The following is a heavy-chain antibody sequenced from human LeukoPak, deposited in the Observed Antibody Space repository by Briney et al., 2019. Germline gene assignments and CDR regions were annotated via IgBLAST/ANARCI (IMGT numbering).Heavy chain of an antibody. CDR1: GFTFRDAW. D-gene: IGHD2-15*01. Sequence: GGSLRLSCAASGFTFRDAWLSWVRQAPGKGLEWIGRIQDGGTTDYATPVKGRFTISRDDSKATLYLQMNSLKTEDTAIYYCTTVTHIYLGGQGTLVTVSS. J-gene: IGHJ4*02. CDR3: TTVTHIYL. CDR2: IQDGGTT. V-gene: IGHV3-15*01.